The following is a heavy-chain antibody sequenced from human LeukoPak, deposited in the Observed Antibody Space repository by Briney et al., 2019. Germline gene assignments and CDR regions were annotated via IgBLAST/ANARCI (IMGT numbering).Heavy chain of an antibody. CDR2: IYHSGST. V-gene: IGHV4-34*01. J-gene: IGHJ5*02. Sequence: SETLSLTCAVYGGSFSGYYWSWIRQSPDKGLEWIGSIYHSGSTYYNPSLKSRVTISVDTSKNQFSLKLSSVTAADTAVYYCARDKDYYYGSGSYGHNWFDPWGQGTLVTVSS. CDR1: GGSFSGYY. D-gene: IGHD3-10*01. CDR3: ARDKDYYYGSGSYGHNWFDP.